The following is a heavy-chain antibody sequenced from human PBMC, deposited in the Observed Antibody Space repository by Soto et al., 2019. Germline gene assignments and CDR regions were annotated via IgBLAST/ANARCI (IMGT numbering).Heavy chain of an antibody. D-gene: IGHD5-18*01. V-gene: IGHV4-59*01. CDR1: GNSIHNYY. J-gene: IGHJ4*02. CDR3: ARDHPHSYGVYYFDY. Sequence: SEILSLTCTFFGNSIHNYYWTWIGHFPGKGLEWIGYISSSGSTHYNPSLQNRVTISIDTSKNQVSLKVNSVTAADTAVYYCARDHPHSYGVYYFDYWGQGTPVTVS. CDR2: ISSSGST.